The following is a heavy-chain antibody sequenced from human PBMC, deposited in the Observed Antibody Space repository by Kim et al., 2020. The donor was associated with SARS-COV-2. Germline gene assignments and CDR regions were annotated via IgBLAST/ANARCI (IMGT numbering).Heavy chain of an antibody. CDR3: ARTGGGAAAGPYYYYGMAA. D-gene: IGHD6-13*01. CDR2: ISYDGSNK. Sequence: GGSLRLSCAASGFTFSSYGMHWVRKAPGKGLEWVAVISYDGSNKYYADSVKGRFTISRDNSKNTLYLQMNSLRAEDTAVYYCARTGGGAAAGPYYYYGMAAWGQGSTVTVSS. V-gene: IGHV3-33*05. CDR1: GFTFSSYG. J-gene: IGHJ6*02.